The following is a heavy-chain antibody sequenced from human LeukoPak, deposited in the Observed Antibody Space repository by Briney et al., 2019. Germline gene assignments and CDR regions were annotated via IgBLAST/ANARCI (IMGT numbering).Heavy chain of an antibody. J-gene: IGHJ6*03. CDR3: ARVPYYDFWSGYRDMDV. V-gene: IGHV4-34*01. Sequence: SENLSRNCAVYGGSFSGYYWSWIRQPPGKGREWIGEINHSESTNYNQSLKSRITISVNTSKKQFSLKLSPVTAEDPAVYYGARVPYYDFWSGYRDMDVWGKGTTVTVSS. CDR1: GGSFSGYY. D-gene: IGHD3-3*01. CDR2: INHSEST.